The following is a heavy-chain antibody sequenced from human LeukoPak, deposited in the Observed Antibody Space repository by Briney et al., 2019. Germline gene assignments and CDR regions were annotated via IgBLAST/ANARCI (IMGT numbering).Heavy chain of an antibody. CDR2: IKQDGSEK. CDR3: ARLAARRSSDY. V-gene: IGHV3-7*01. Sequence: GGSLRLSCAASGFTFSSYCTSWVRQAPGKGLEWVANIKQDGSEKYYVDSVKGRFTISRDNAKNSLYLQMNSLRAEDTAVYYCARLAARRSSDYWGQGTLVTVSS. D-gene: IGHD6-6*01. J-gene: IGHJ4*02. CDR1: GFTFSSYC.